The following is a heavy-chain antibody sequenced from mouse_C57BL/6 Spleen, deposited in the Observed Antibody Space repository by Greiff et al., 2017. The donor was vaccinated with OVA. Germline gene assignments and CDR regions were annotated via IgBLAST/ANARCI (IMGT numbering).Heavy chain of an antibody. CDR1: GYTFTSYW. CDR2: IYPGSGST. J-gene: IGHJ2*01. CDR3: AKSAQATGRAYYFDY. Sequence: QVQLQQPGAELVKPGASVKMSCKASGYTFTSYWITWVKQRPGQGLEWIGDIYPGSGSTNYNEKFKSKATLTVDTSSSTAYMQLSSLTSEDSAVYYCAKSAQATGRAYYFDYWGQGTTLTVSS. V-gene: IGHV1-55*01. D-gene: IGHD3-2*02.